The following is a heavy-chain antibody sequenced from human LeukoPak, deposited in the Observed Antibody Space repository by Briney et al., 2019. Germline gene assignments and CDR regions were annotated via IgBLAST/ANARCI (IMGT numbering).Heavy chain of an antibody. CDR1: GFTFSIYA. D-gene: IGHD1-26*01. J-gene: IGHJ5*02. CDR2: ISASGGST. V-gene: IGHV3-23*01. Sequence: GSLRLCCAASGFTFSIYAMGWVRQAPGKGLEWVSSISASGGSTYYADSVKGRFTISRDNSKNTLYLQMNSLRAEDTAVYYCAKNPRDNAYHSYWFDPWGQGTLVTVSS. CDR3: AKNPRDNAYHSYWFDP.